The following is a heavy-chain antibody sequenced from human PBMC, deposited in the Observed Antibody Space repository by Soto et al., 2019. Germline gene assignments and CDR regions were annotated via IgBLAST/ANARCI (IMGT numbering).Heavy chain of an antibody. Sequence: SVKVSCKASGGTFSSYAISWVRQAPGQGLEWMGGIIPIFGTANYAQKFQGRVTITADESTSTAYMELSSLRSEDTAVYYCARGPYYYDSSGYYYYYGMDVWGQGTTVTSP. V-gene: IGHV1-69*13. CDR2: IIPIFGTA. D-gene: IGHD3-22*01. CDR1: GGTFSSYA. J-gene: IGHJ6*02. CDR3: ARGPYYYDSSGYYYYYGMDV.